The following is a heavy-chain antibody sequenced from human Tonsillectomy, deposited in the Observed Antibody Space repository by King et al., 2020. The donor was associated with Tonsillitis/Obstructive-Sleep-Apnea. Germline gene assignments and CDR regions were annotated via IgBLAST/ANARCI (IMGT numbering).Heavy chain of an antibody. V-gene: IGHV5-51*01. Sequence: EVQLVESGAEVKKPGESLKISCKGSGYIFTSYWIGWVRQMPGKGLEWMGIIYPGDSDTRYSPSFQGQVTISADKSISTAYLQWSSLKASDTAMYYCARHEYSSAEGGHNWFDPWGQGTLVTVSS. CDR1: GYIFTSYW. D-gene: IGHD6-6*01. CDR3: ARHEYSSAEGGHNWFDP. CDR2: IYPGDSDT. J-gene: IGHJ5*02.